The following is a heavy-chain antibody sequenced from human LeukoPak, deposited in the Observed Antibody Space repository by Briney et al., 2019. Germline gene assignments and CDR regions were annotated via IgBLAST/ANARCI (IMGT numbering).Heavy chain of an antibody. D-gene: IGHD3-22*01. J-gene: IGHJ4*02. Sequence: ASVKVSCKASGYTFTGYYMHWVRQAPGQGLEWMGWINPNSGGTNYAQKFQGRVTMTRDTPTSTVYMELSSLRSEDTAAYYCARDLMIVVRPKYYFDYWGQGTLVTVSS. V-gene: IGHV1-2*02. CDR2: INPNSGGT. CDR1: GYTFTGYY. CDR3: ARDLMIVVRPKYYFDY.